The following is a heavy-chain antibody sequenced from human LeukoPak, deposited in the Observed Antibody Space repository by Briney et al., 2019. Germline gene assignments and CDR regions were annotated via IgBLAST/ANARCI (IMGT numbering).Heavy chain of an antibody. J-gene: IGHJ4*02. CDR1: GYTFINHY. CDR3: AREAEDCASTNCPGDY. CDR2: INPSGGST. V-gene: IGHV1-46*01. D-gene: IGHD2-2*01. Sequence: GASVKVSCKASGYTFINHYMYWVRQAPGQGLEWVGIINPSGGSTSNAQKFQGRVTLTRDTSTTTFYMELSNLRSEDTAVYYCAREAEDCASTNCPGDYWGQGTLVAVSS.